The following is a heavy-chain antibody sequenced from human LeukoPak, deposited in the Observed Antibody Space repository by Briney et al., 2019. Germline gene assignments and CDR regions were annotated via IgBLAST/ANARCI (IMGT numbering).Heavy chain of an antibody. V-gene: IGHV3-21*03. CDR1: GFTFSSYS. CDR3: AREGYYYDSSGSGDAFDI. Sequence: GGSLRLSCAASGFTFSSYSMNWVRQAPGKGLEWVSSISSSSSYIYYADSVKGRFTISRDNAKNSLYLQMNSLRAEDTAVYYCAREGYYYDSSGSGDAFDIWGQGTMVTVSS. J-gene: IGHJ3*02. D-gene: IGHD3-22*01. CDR2: ISSSSSYI.